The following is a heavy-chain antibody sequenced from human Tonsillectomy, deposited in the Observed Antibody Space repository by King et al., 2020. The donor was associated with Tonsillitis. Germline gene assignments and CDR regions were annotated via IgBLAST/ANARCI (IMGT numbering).Heavy chain of an antibody. CDR3: AARESPAVRPYYFYAMDV. J-gene: IGHJ6*02. V-gene: IGHV1-69*01. Sequence: QLVQSGAEVKKPGSSVKVSCKASGGTFSSYAISWVRQAPGQGLEWMGGSIPIFGTANYAQKFQGRVTITADGSTSTAYMELSSLRSEDTAVYYCAARESPAVRPYYFYAMDVWGQGTTVTVSS. CDR2: SIPIFGTA. D-gene: IGHD6-6*01. CDR1: GGTFSSYA.